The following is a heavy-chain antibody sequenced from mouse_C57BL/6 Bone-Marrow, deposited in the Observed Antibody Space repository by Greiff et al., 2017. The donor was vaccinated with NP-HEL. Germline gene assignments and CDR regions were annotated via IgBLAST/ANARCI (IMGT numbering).Heavy chain of an antibody. CDR2: ISYDGSN. J-gene: IGHJ3*01. Sequence: ESGPGLVKPSQSLSLTCSVTGYSITSGYYWNWIRQFPGNKLEWMGYISYDGSNNYNPSLKNRISITRDTSKNQFFLKLNSVTTEDTATYYRARGRGSSLAYWGQGTLVTVSA. CDR3: ARGRGSSLAY. V-gene: IGHV3-6*01. D-gene: IGHD1-1*01. CDR1: GYSITSGYY.